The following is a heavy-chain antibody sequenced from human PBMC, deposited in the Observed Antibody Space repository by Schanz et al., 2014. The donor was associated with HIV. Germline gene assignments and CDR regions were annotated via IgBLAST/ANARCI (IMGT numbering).Heavy chain of an antibody. V-gene: IGHV1-46*01. CDR2: INTNGGGT. CDR3: AREKMDTGGLDV. Sequence: QVQLVQSGAAVKKPGASVKVSCKASGYTFISYGISWVRQAPGQGLQWMGVINTNGGGTSDTLQGRVIITRDTSTRTVYMYLSNLRFEDSAVYYCAREKMDTGGLDVWGQGTTVTVSS. CDR1: GYTFISYG. J-gene: IGHJ6*02.